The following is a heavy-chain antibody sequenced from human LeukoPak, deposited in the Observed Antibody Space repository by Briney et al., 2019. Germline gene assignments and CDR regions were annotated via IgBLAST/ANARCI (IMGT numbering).Heavy chain of an antibody. V-gene: IGHV3-23*01. J-gene: IGHJ4*02. CDR3: AKDPYYGSGSYYSYYFDY. CDR2: ISGSGGST. Sequence: GGSLRLSCAASGFTFSSYAMSWVRQAPGKGLEWVSAISGSGGSTYYADSVKGRFTIFRDNSKNTLYLQMNSLRAEDTAVYYCAKDPYYGSGSYYSYYFDYWGQGTLVTVSS. D-gene: IGHD3-10*01. CDR1: GFTFSSYA.